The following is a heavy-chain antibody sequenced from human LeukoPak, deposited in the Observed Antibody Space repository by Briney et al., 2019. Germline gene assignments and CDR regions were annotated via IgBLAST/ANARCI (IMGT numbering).Heavy chain of an antibody. CDR3: AKSKSGYCDY. V-gene: IGHV3-23*01. CDR1: GFGFSTYA. J-gene: IGHJ4*02. Sequence: GGSLRLSCAASGFGFSTYAMRWVRQAPGKGLEWVSSISGSGGTTFYAYSVKGRFTISRDNSKNTLYLQMNTLRAEDTAVYYCAKSKSGYCDYWGQGTLVTVSS. D-gene: IGHD3-3*01. CDR2: ISGSGGTT.